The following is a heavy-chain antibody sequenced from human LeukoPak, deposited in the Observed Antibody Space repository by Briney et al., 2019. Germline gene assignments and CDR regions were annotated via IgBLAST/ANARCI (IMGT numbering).Heavy chain of an antibody. CDR1: GGSIRSYY. CDR2: IYHSGST. Sequence: KSSETLSLTCTVSGGSIRSYYWGWIRQPPGKGLEWIGSIYHSGSTYYNPSLKSRVTISVDTSKNQFSLKLSSVTAADTAVYYCARESYGSGARDDYWGQGTLVTVSS. V-gene: IGHV4-38-2*02. J-gene: IGHJ4*02. CDR3: ARESYGSGARDDY. D-gene: IGHD3-10*01.